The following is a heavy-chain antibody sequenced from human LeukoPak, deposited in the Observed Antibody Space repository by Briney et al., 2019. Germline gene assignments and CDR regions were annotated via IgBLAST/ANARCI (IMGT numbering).Heavy chain of an antibody. Sequence: GSLRLSCAASGFTFSTYAMSWVRQAPEKGLEWVSTISGSGGSTYYADSVKGRFTISGDNSKNTLYLQMNSLRAEDTAVYYCALQFIAVAGKFDHWGQGTLVTVSS. CDR2: ISGSGGST. J-gene: IGHJ4*02. CDR3: ALQFIAVAGKFDH. CDR1: GFTFSTYA. D-gene: IGHD6-19*01. V-gene: IGHV3-23*01.